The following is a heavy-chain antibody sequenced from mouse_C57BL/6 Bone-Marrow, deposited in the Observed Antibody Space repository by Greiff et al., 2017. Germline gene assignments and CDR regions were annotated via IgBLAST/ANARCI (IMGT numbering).Heavy chain of an antibody. CDR1: GFTFRSYG. V-gene: IGHV5-6*01. Sequence: VQLVESGGDLVKPGGSLKLSCAASGFTFRSYGMSWVRPTPDKRLEWVAPISSGGSYTYYPDSVKGRFTISRANAKYTLDLQSSSLKSEDTAMYYCARLGLLRDYWGQGTTLTVSS. CDR2: ISSGGSYT. D-gene: IGHD2-3*01. CDR3: ARLGLLRDY. J-gene: IGHJ2*01.